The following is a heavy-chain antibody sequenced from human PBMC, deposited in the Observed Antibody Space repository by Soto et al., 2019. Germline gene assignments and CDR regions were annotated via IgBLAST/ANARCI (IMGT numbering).Heavy chain of an antibody. Sequence: QVQLVQSGAEVKKPGCSVKVSCKASGGTFSSYTISWVRQAPGQGLEWMGRIIHILGIANYAQKFQGRVTITADKSTSPAYMELSSLRSEDTAVYYCARAEGATAWAAHWGQGTLVTVSS. CDR2: IIHILGIA. D-gene: IGHD1-26*01. CDR1: GGTFSSYT. J-gene: IGHJ4*02. V-gene: IGHV1-69*02. CDR3: ARAEGATAWAAH.